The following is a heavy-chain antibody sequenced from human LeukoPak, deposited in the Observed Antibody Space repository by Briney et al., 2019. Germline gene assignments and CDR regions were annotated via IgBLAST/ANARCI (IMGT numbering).Heavy chain of an antibody. CDR3: ARDAPLERAGSGSYGYYYYYYMDV. V-gene: IGHV4-34*01. CDR1: GGSFSGYY. CDR2: INHSGST. Sequence: SETLSLTCAVYGGSFSGYYWSWIRQPPGKGLEWIGEINHSGSTNYNPSLKSRVTMSVDTSKNQFSLKLSSVTAADTAVYYCARDAPLERAGSGSYGYYYYYYMDVWGKGTTVTISS. J-gene: IGHJ6*03. D-gene: IGHD3-10*01.